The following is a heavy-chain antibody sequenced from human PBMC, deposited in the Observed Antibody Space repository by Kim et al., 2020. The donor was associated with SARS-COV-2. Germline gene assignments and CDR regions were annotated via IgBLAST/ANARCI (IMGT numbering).Heavy chain of an antibody. CDR3: ARGGLRYFDWLLAYDY. Sequence: SLKSRVTISVDTSKNQFSLKLSSVTAADTAVYYCARGGLRYFDWLLAYDYWGQGTLVTVSS. D-gene: IGHD3-9*01. J-gene: IGHJ4*02. V-gene: IGHV4-34*01.